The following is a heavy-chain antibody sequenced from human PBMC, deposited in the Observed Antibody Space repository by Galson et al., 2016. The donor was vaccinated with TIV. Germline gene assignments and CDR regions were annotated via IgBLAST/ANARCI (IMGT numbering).Heavy chain of an antibody. CDR2: IDSDGGT. CDR1: GITVSDNY. V-gene: IGHV3-66*01. CDR3: ARERAFGGVLDY. Sequence: SLRLSCAASGITVSDNYLTWVRQAPGKGLEWVSIIDSDGGTHYANSVRGRFSISRDNSQNTLYLQMNSLRAEDTAVYYCARERAFGGVLDYWGQGTHVIVSS. J-gene: IGHJ4*02. D-gene: IGHD3-16*01.